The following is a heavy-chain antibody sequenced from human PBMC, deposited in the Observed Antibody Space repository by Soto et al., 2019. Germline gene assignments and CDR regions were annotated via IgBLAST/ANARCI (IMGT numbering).Heavy chain of an antibody. Sequence: GGSLRLSCAASGFTFSSYEMNWVRQAPGKGLEWVSYISSSGSTIYYTDSVKGRFTSSRDNAKNSLYLQMNSLRAEDTAVYYCARRGAWFDPWGQGTLVTVSS. CDR1: GFTFSSYE. V-gene: IGHV3-48*03. CDR3: ARRGAWFDP. J-gene: IGHJ5*02. CDR2: ISSSGSTI.